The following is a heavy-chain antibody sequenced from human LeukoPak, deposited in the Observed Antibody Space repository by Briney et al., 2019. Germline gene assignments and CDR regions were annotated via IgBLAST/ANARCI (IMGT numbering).Heavy chain of an antibody. D-gene: IGHD3/OR15-3a*01. V-gene: IGHV3-7*01. CDR1: GFTFSSYW. J-gene: IGHJ4*02. Sequence: GGSLRLSCAASGFTFSSYWMTWVRQAPGKGLEGVANIKQDGSEEYYVDSVKGRFTISRDNAKNSLYLQMNSLRAEDTAVYYCARDGLGSAFDYWGQGTLVTVSS. CDR2: IKQDGSEE. CDR3: ARDGLGSAFDY.